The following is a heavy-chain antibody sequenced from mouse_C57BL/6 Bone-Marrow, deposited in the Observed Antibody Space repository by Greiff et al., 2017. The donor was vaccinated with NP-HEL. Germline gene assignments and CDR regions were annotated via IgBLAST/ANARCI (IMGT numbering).Heavy chain of an antibody. CDR3: ARKPPYYSNYAWFAY. CDR1: GYTFTSYW. V-gene: IGHV1-64*01. Sequence: VQLQQPGAELVKPGASVKLSCKASGYTFTSYWMHWVKQRPGQGLEWIGMIHPNSGSTNYNEKFKSKATLTVDKSSSTAYMQLSSLTSEDSAVYYWARKPPYYSNYAWFAYWGQGTLVTVSA. D-gene: IGHD2-5*01. CDR2: IHPNSGST. J-gene: IGHJ3*01.